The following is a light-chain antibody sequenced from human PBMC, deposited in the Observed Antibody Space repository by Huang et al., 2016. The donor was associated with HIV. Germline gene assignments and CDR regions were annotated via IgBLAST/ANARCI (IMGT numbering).Light chain of an antibody. V-gene: IGKV2-30*02. CDR2: EVA. CDR3: LQGAFLPLT. J-gene: IGKJ4*01. CDR1: HSLLQSDGKTH. Sequence: DVVMTQSPLSLPVTLGQPASISCRSSHSLLQSDGKTHLSWFHQRQGQCPRRLIYEVADRDTGVPDRFSGSGSGTDFTLKISRVEAEDVGVYYCLQGAFLPLTVGGGAKVEIK.